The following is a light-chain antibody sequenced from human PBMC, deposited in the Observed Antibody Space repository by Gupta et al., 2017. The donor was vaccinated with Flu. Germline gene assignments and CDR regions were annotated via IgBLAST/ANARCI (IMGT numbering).Light chain of an antibody. Sequence: QSPLTQPASVSGSPGQSITISCPGSAIRYFSYVTGYQQHPGQVSKLLIYEVSNRPSGISDRFSGSKSDRPTPLTISGVKAEDEAHFSCAAYTLGNAILVGGGTELTV. CDR2: EVS. J-gene: IGLJ5*01. CDR1: AIRYFSY. CDR3: AAYTLGNAIL. V-gene: IGLV2-14*03.